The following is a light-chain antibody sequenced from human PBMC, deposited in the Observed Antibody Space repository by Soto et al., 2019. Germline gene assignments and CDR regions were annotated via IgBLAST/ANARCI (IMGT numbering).Light chain of an antibody. CDR2: HAS. CDR1: QSVSSNY. J-gene: IGKJ5*01. Sequence: IACTQSRGTLSLSPRERAXLSCRASQSVSSNYLAWYEQKPGQAPRLLIYHASSRTTDIPDRFSRRGSETDFTLTIRSLEPEAFALYYSHQRSNWPITFGQGPRLEIK. CDR3: HQRSNWPIT. V-gene: IGKV3D-20*02.